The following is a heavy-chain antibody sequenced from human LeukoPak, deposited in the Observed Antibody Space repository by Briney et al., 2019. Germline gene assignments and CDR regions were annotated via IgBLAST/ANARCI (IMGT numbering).Heavy chain of an antibody. CDR1: RFTFSSYW. CDR3: ARDPNGDYIGAFEI. CDR2: IKQDGSDK. D-gene: IGHD4-17*01. V-gene: IGHV3-7*03. Sequence: GGSLRLSCAASRFTFSSYWMTWVRQAPGKGLEWVANIKQDGSDKYYVDSVKGRFTISRDNAKNTLYLQMTSLRVEDTALYYCARDPNGDYIGAFEIWGQGTMVTVSS. J-gene: IGHJ3*02.